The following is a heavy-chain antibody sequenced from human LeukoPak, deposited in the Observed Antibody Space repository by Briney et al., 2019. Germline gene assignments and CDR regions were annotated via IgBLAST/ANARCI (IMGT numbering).Heavy chain of an antibody. CDR3: ASYYYDSSGISTGIDP. CDR2: IYYSGST. V-gene: IGHV4-59*01. Sequence: SETLSLTCTVSGGSISSYYWSWIRQPPGKGLEWIGYIYYSGSTNYNPSLKSQVTISVDTSKNQFSLKLSSVTAADTAVYYCASYYYDSSGISTGIDPWGQGTLVTVSS. CDR1: GGSISSYY. D-gene: IGHD3-22*01. J-gene: IGHJ5*02.